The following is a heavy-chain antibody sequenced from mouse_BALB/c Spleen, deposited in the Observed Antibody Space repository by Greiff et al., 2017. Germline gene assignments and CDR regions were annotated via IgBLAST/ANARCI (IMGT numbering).Heavy chain of an antibody. CDR1: GYTFTSYY. CDR3: TGAHYGNYWFAY. Sequence: VQLQQPGADLVKPGASVKLSCKASGYTFTSYYMYWVKQRPGQGLEWIGGINPSNGGTNFNEKFKSKATLTVDKSSSTAYMQLSSLTSEDSAVYYCTGAHYGNYWFAYWGQGTLVTVSA. D-gene: IGHD2-1*01. CDR2: INPSNGGT. V-gene: IGHV1S16*01. J-gene: IGHJ3*01.